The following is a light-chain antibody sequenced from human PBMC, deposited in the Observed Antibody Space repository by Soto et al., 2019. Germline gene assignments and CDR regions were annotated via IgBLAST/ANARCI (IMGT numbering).Light chain of an antibody. CDR2: DDS. CDR3: QVWDSSSDLR. V-gene: IGLV3-21*02. CDR1: NIGSKS. J-gene: IGLJ2*01. Sequence: SYELTQPPSVSVAPGQTARITCGGNNIGSKSVHWYQQKPGQAPVLVVYDDSDRPSGIPGRFSGSNSGNTATLTISRVEAGDEADYYCQVWDSSSDLRIGGGTKLTVL.